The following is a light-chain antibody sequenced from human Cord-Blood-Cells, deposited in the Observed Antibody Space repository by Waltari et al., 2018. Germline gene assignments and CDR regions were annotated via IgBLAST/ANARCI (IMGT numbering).Light chain of an antibody. V-gene: IGLV2-14*01. Sequence: QSALTPPAPVSGAPGQSIPISCTGTCNEVGGYNYVSWYQQHPGKAPKLMIYEVSKRPSGVSNRFSGSKSGNTASLTISGLQAEDEAVYYCSSYTSSSTYVFGTGTNVTVL. CDR2: EVS. CDR3: SSYTSSSTYV. J-gene: IGLJ1*01. CDR1: CNEVGGYNY.